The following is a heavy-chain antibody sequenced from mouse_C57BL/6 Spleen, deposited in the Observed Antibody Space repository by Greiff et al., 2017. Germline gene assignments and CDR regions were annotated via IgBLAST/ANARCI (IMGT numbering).Heavy chain of an antibody. D-gene: IGHD2-3*01. Sequence: VQRVESGGGLVKPGGSLKLSCAASGFTFSSYAMSWVRQTPEKRLEWVATISDGGSYTYYPDNVKGRFTISRDNAKNNLYLQMSHLKSEDTAMYYCARDPDGYYAMDYWGQGTSVTVSS. CDR3: ARDPDGYYAMDY. J-gene: IGHJ4*01. CDR2: ISDGGSYT. CDR1: GFTFSSYA. V-gene: IGHV5-4*01.